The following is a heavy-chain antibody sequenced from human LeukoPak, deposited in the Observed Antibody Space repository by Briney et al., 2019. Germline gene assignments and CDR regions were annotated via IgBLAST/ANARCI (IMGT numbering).Heavy chain of an antibody. V-gene: IGHV4-59*01. CDR1: GGSISSYY. CDR3: ARTTEGGYTYDYFYYYYMDV. Sequence: SETLSLTCSVSGGSISSYYWSWIRQPPGKGLEWIGYIYYSGSTNYNPSLKSRVTISVDTSKNQFSLKLSSVTAADTAVYYCARTTEGGYTYDYFYYYYMDVWGKGTTATISS. D-gene: IGHD5-18*01. J-gene: IGHJ6*03. CDR2: IYYSGST.